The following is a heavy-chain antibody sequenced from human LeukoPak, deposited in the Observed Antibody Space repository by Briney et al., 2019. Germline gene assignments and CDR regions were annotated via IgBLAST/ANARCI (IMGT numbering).Heavy chain of an antibody. CDR3: ARESCSSTSCCTSEYFQH. V-gene: IGHV3-7*01. CDR1: GFTFSSYW. CDR2: IKQDGSEK. Sequence: GGSLRLSCAASGFTFSSYWMSWVRLAPGKGLEWVANIKQDGSEKYYVDSVKGRFTISRDNAKNSLYLQMNSLRAEDTAVYYCARESCSSTSCCTSEYFQHWGQGTLVTVSS. D-gene: IGHD2-2*02. J-gene: IGHJ1*01.